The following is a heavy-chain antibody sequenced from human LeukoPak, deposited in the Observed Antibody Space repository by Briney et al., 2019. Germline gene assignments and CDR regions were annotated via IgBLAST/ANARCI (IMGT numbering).Heavy chain of an antibody. CDR1: GYTFTSYY. D-gene: IGHD3-22*01. CDR2: INPSGGST. J-gene: IGHJ4*02. CDR3: ARAQGASYYYDSSGEFDY. V-gene: IGHV1-46*01. Sequence: GASVTVSFKASGYTFTSYYMHWVRQAPGQGLEWMGIINPSGGSTSYAQKFQGRVTMTRDTSTSTVYMELSSLRSEDTAVYYCARAQGASYYYDSSGEFDYWGQGTLVTVSS.